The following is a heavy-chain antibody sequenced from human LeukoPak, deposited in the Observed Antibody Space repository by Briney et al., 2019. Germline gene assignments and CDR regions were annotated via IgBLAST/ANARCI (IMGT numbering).Heavy chain of an antibody. Sequence: GASVKVSCKASGGTFSSYAISWVRQAPGQGLEWMVGIIPIFGTANYAQKFQGRVTITADASTSTAYMELSSLRSEDKAVYYCAREAEDSYGSSSNDYWGQGTLVTVSS. CDR3: AREAEDSYGSSSNDY. CDR2: IIPIFGTA. V-gene: IGHV1-69*13. CDR1: GGTFSSYA. D-gene: IGHD5-18*01. J-gene: IGHJ4*02.